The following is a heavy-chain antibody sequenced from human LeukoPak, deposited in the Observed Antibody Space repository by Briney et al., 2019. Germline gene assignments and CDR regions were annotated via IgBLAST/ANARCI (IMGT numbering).Heavy chain of an antibody. D-gene: IGHD2-2*03. CDR3: ARAGYCSSTSCYALDY. V-gene: IGHV3-21*01. J-gene: IGHJ4*02. CDR2: ISSSSSYI. Sequence: GRSLRLSCAASGFTFSSYGMHWVRQAPGKGLEWVSSISSSSSYIYYADSVKGRFTISRDNAKNSLYLQMNSLRAEDTAVYYCARAGYCSSTSCYALDYWGQGTLVTVSS. CDR1: GFTFSSYG.